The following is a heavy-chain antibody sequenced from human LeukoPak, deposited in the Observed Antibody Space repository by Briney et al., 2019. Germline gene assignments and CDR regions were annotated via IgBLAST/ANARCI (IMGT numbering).Heavy chain of an antibody. CDR3: ARDLEIGAGSYYNFDY. CDR2: ISYDGSNK. Sequence: GRSLRLSCAASGFTFSSYAMHWVRQAPGKGLEWVAVISYDGSNKYYADFVKGRSTISRDNSKNTLYLQMNSLRAEDTAVYYCARDLEIGAGSYYNFDYWGQGTLVTVSS. J-gene: IGHJ4*02. CDR1: GFTFSSYA. D-gene: IGHD3-10*01. V-gene: IGHV3-30-3*01.